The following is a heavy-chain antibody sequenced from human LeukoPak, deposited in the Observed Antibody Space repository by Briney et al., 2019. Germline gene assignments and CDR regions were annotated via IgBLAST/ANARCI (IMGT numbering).Heavy chain of an antibody. Sequence: GGSLRLPCAASGFTFGSYSMNWVRQAPGKGLEWVSYISSSSSTIYYADSVKGRFTISRDNAKNSLYLQMNSLRAEDTAVYYCARIYCSSTSCYNYFQHWGQGTLVTVSS. V-gene: IGHV3-48*01. CDR1: GFTFGSYS. J-gene: IGHJ1*01. D-gene: IGHD2-2*02. CDR3: ARIYCSSTSCYNYFQH. CDR2: ISSSSSTI.